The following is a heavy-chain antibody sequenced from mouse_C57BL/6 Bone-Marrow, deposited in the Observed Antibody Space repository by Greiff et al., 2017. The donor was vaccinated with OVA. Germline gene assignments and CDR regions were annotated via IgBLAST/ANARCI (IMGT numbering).Heavy chain of an antibody. CDR3: ATLLLRPYWYFDV. Sequence: EVKLVESEGGLVQPGSSMKLSCTASGFTFSDYYMAWVRQVPEKGLEWVANINYDGSSTYYLDSLKSRFIISRDNAKNILYLQMSSLKSEDTATYYCATLLLRPYWYFDVWGTGTTVTVSS. J-gene: IGHJ1*03. D-gene: IGHD1-1*01. V-gene: IGHV5-16*01. CDR2: INYDGSST. CDR1: GFTFSDYY.